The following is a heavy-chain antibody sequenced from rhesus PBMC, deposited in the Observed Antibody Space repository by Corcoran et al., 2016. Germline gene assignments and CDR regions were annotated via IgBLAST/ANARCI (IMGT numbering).Heavy chain of an antibody. CDR1: GGSISASYR. CDR2: IYGSSTST. J-gene: IGHJ4*01. D-gene: IGHD3-34*01. V-gene: IGHV4S10*01. Sequence: QVQLQESGPGVVKPSETLSLTCAVSGGSISASYRWSWIRQPPGKGLAWIGYIYGSSTSTNYNPSLKSRVTISKDTSKNQFSLKLSSVTAADTAVYYCARDPRGRHYFDYWGQGVLVTVSS. CDR3: ARDPRGRHYFDY.